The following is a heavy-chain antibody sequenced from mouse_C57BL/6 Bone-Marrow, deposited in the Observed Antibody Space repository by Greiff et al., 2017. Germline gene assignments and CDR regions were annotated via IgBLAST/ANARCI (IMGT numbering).Heavy chain of an antibody. CDR2: IDPNSGGT. V-gene: IGHV1-72*01. Sequence: VQLQQSGAELVKPGASVKLSCKASGYTFTSYWMHWVKQRPGRGLEWLGRIDPNSGGTKYNEKFKSKATLTVDKPSSTAYMQLRSLTSEDSAVYYCARGRGMVKAWFAYWGQGTLVTVSA. CDR1: GYTFTSYW. CDR3: ARGRGMVKAWFAY. D-gene: IGHD2-2*01. J-gene: IGHJ3*01.